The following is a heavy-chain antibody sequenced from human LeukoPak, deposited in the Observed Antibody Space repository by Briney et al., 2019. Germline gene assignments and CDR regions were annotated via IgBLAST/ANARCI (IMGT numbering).Heavy chain of an antibody. J-gene: IGHJ4*02. D-gene: IGHD6-13*01. CDR2: INHSGST. Sequence: PSETLSLTCAVYGGSFSGYYWSWIRQPPGKGLERIGEINHSGSTNYNPSLKSRVTISVDTSKNQFSLKLSSVTAADTAVYYCARASSWSVPFDYWGQGTLVTVSS. CDR3: ARASSWSVPFDY. CDR1: GGSFSGYY. V-gene: IGHV4-34*01.